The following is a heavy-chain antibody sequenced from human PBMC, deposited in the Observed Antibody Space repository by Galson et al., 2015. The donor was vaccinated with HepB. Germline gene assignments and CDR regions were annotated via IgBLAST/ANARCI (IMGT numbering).Heavy chain of an antibody. V-gene: IGHV1-69*01. J-gene: IGHJ6*02. CDR1: GGTFSSYA. CDR3: ASHGVVIEVGYYYGMDV. D-gene: IGHD3-3*01. Sequence: CKASGGTFSSYAISWVRQAPGQGLEWMGGIIPIFGTANYAQKFQGRVTITADESTSTAYMELSSLRSEDTAVYYCASHGVVIEVGYYYGMDVWGQGTTVTVSS. CDR2: IIPIFGTA.